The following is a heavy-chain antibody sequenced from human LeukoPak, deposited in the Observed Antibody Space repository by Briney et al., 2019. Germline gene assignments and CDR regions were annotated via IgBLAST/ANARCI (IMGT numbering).Heavy chain of an antibody. V-gene: IGHV1-69*05. J-gene: IGHJ3*02. D-gene: IGHD6-13*01. CDR1: GGTFSSYA. Sequence: GASVKVSCKASGGTFSSYAISWVRQAPGQGLEWMGGIIPIFGTANYAQKFQGRVTITTDESTSTAYMELSSLRSEDTAVYYCARDGKQQLVLEGDAFDIWGQGTMVTVSS. CDR3: ARDGKQQLVLEGDAFDI. CDR2: IIPIFGTA.